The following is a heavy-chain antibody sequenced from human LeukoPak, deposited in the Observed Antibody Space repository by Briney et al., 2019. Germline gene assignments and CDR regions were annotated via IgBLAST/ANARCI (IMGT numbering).Heavy chain of an antibody. CDR3: ARRVGSGSYYAHFDY. CDR1: GYSFTSYW. J-gene: IGHJ4*02. V-gene: IGHV5-10-1*01. CDR2: IDPSDSYT. D-gene: IGHD3-10*01. Sequence: GGSLKISFKGSGYSFTSYWISWVRQMPGKGLEWMGRIDPSDSYTNYSPSFQGHVTISADKSTSTAYLQWSSLKASDTAMYYCARRVGSGSYYAHFDYWGQGTLVTVSS.